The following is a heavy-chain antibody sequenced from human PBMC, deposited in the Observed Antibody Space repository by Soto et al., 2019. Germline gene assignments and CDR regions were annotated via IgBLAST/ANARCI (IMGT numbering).Heavy chain of an antibody. CDR2: ISSSGSTI. J-gene: IGHJ4*02. CDR1: GFTFSSYE. Sequence: GGSLRLSCAASGFTFSSYEMNWVRQAPGKGLEWVSYISSSGSTIYYADSVKGRFTISRDNAKNSLYLQMNSLRAEDTAVYYCARDYRTYSSGPTYFDYWGQGTLVTVYS. V-gene: IGHV3-48*03. CDR3: ARDYRTYSSGPTYFDY. D-gene: IGHD6-19*01.